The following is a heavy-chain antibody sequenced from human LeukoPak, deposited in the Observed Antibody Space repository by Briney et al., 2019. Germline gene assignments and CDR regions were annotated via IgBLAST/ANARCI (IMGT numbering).Heavy chain of an antibody. CDR3: ARDRGAMSYCSGGSCYDDAFDI. CDR1: GFTFSSYG. D-gene: IGHD2-15*01. J-gene: IGHJ3*02. Sequence: GGSLRLSCAASGFTFSSYGMHWVRQAPGKGLEWVAVIWYDGSNKYYADSVKGRFTISRDNSKNTLYLQMNSLRAEDTAVYYCARDRGAMSYCSGGSCYDDAFDIWGQGTMVTVSS. CDR2: IWYDGSNK. V-gene: IGHV3-33*01.